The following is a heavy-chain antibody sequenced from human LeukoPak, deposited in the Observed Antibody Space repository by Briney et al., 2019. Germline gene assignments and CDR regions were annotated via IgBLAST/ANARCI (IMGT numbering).Heavy chain of an antibody. D-gene: IGHD3-10*01. CDR1: GGSISSGGYY. CDR3: ASARMIHPRYGSGSYGN. CDR2: IYYSGST. J-gene: IGHJ4*02. Sequence: PSETLSLTCTVSGGSISSGGYYWSWIRQHPGKGLEWIGYIYYSGSTYYNPSLKSRVTISVDTSKNQFSLKLSSVTAADTAVYYCASARMIHPRYGSGSYGNWGQGTLVTVSS. V-gene: IGHV4-31*03.